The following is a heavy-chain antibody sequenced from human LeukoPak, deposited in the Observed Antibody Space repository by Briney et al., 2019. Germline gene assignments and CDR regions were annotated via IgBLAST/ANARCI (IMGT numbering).Heavy chain of an antibody. J-gene: IGHJ4*02. CDR1: GFIFSSYA. CDR2: ISGRGVST. Sequence: GGSLRLSCAASGFIFSSYAMSWVRQAPGKGLEWVSVISGRGVSTYYADSVKGRFTISRDNSKNTLYLQMNSLRAEDTAVYYCAKAPVTSCRGAYCYPFDYWGQGTLVTVSS. D-gene: IGHD2-21*01. V-gene: IGHV3-23*01. CDR3: AKAPVTSCRGAYCYPFDY.